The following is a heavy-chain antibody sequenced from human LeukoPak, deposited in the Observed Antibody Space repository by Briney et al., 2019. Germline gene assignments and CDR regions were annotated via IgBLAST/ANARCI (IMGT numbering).Heavy chain of an antibody. D-gene: IGHD2-2*01. CDR1: GGSISSGDYY. CDR2: IYYSGST. J-gene: IGHJ3*02. CDR3: ARVVRDCSSTSCHDAFDI. V-gene: IGHV4-30-4*08. Sequence: PSETLSLTCTVSGGSISSGDYYWSWIRQPPGKGLEWIGYIYYSGSTYYNPSLKSRVTISVDASKNQFSLKLSSVTAADTAVYYCARVVRDCSSTSCHDAFDIWGQGTMVTVSS.